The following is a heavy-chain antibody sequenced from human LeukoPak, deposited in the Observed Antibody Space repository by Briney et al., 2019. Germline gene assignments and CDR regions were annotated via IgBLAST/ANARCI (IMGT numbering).Heavy chain of an antibody. CDR1: GFTFSDSP. Sequence: GGSLRLSCAASGFTFSDSPMTWIRQAPGKGLEWISYISTSASTIYYADSVKGRFTISMDNAKNSLFLQMNSLRGEDTAVYYCARAPYYYDTSGYYKGMDAWGQGTTVTVSS. J-gene: IGHJ6*02. CDR2: ISTSASTI. CDR3: ARAPYYYDTSGYYKGMDA. V-gene: IGHV3-11*01. D-gene: IGHD3-22*01.